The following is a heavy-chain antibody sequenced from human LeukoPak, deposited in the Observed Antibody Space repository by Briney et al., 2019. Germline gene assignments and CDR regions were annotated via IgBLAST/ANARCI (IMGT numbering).Heavy chain of an antibody. D-gene: IGHD2-21*02. CDR2: INPNRGGT. J-gene: IGHJ3*02. Sequence: ASVKVSCEASGYTFTGYYMHWVRQAPGQGLELKGLINPNRGGTNYAQKVQGRVTMTRDTSISTAYMELSRLRSDDTAVYYWARARFVVVTASPPGDDAFDIWGQGTMVTVSS. CDR3: ARARFVVVTASPPGDDAFDI. V-gene: IGHV1-2*02. CDR1: GYTFTGYY.